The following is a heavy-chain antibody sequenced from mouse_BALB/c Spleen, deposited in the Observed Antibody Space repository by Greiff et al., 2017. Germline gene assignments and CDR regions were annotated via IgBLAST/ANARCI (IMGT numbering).Heavy chain of an antibody. D-gene: IGHD1-1*01. CDR1: GYTFSSYW. CDR2: ILPGSGST. J-gene: IGHJ4*01. V-gene: IGHV1-9*01. CDR3: ARSYYYGSSSYAMDY. Sequence: VQLQQSGAELMKPGASVKISCKATGYTFSSYWIEWVKQRPGHGLEWIGEILPGSGSTNYNEKFKGKATFTADTSSNTAYMQLSSLTSEDSAVYYCARSYYYGSSSYAMDYWGQGTSVTVSS.